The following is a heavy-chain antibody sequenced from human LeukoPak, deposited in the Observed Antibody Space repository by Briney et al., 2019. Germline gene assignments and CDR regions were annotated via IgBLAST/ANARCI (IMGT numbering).Heavy chain of an antibody. V-gene: IGHV3-7*01. CDR1: GFTFSSYW. Sequence: GGSLRLSCAASGFTFSSYWMNWVRQAPGKGLEWVANINQDGSEKYYVDSVKGRFTISRDNGKNSLYLQLNSLRAEDTAVYYCARELIMTTVTINYYYYMDVWGKGTTVTVSS. CDR3: ARELIMTTVTINYYYYMDV. J-gene: IGHJ6*03. D-gene: IGHD4-17*01. CDR2: INQDGSEK.